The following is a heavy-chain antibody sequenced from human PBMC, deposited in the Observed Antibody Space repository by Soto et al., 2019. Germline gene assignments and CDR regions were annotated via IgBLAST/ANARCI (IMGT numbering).Heavy chain of an antibody. CDR2: IYYSGST. CDR1: RASVSSGSHY. V-gene: IGHV4-61*01. J-gene: IGHJ4*02. Sequence: SETLSLTCSVSRASVSSGSHYWSWIRQSPGKGLEWIGFIYYSGSTNYNPSLKSRVTISVDTSKNQFSLKVSSVTAADTAVYYCARDPSRSGCGPGHCYDYWGRGTLDTVSA. CDR3: ARDPSRSGCGPGHCYDY. D-gene: IGHD3-22*01.